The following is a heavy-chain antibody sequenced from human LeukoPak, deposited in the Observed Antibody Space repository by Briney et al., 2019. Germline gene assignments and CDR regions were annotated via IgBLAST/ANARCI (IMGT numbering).Heavy chain of an antibody. V-gene: IGHV1-2*06. Sequence: ASVKVSFKASVYTFTAYFMHWVRQAPGQGLEWMGRINPNSGGTNYAQKVQGRVTMTRDTSITTAYMDMSRLTYDDTAVYYCARGGTEARWGDYWGQGTLVTVSS. J-gene: IGHJ4*02. D-gene: IGHD3-16*01. CDR2: INPNSGGT. CDR3: ARGGTEARWGDY. CDR1: VYTFTAYF.